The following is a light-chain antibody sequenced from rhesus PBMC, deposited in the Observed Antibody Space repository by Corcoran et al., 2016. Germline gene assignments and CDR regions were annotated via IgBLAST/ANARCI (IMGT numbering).Light chain of an antibody. CDR2: AAS. CDR1: QGISNW. CDR3: QQHNSDPYS. J-gene: IGKJ2*01. Sequence: DIQMTQSPSSLSASVGDRVTITCQASQGISNWLAWYQQKTGKAPKLLIYAASSLQSGVPSRFSGSGSGTEFTLTISSLQPGDFATYYCQQHNSDPYSFGQGTKVEIK. V-gene: IGKV1-33*02.